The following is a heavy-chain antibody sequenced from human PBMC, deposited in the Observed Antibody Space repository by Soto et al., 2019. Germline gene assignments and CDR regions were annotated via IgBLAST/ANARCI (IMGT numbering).Heavy chain of an antibody. Sequence: PGGSLRLSCTGSGSTFGSYALSWVRQAPGKGLEWVGVIRSEANGGTTDYAASVKGRITISRDDSKSIAYMEINSLQTEDTAVYYCTRYYYESSGYYVYWGQGALVTVSS. D-gene: IGHD3-22*01. V-gene: IGHV3-49*04. CDR2: IRSEANGGTT. J-gene: IGHJ4*02. CDR3: TRYYYESSGYYVY. CDR1: GSTFGSYA.